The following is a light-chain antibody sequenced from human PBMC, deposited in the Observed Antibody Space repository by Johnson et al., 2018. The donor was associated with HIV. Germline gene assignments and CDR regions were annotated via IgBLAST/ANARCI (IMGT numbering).Light chain of an antibody. J-gene: IGLJ1*01. CDR3: ATWDTSLSAGV. Sequence: QSVLTQPPSVSAAPGQKVTISCSGSSSNIGNNYVSWYQQVPGAAPKLLIYDNNKRPSGIPDRFSGSKSGTSATLGITGLQTGAEADYYCATWDTSLSAGVFGPVTQVSVL. CDR1: SSNIGNNY. CDR2: DNN. V-gene: IGLV1-51*01.